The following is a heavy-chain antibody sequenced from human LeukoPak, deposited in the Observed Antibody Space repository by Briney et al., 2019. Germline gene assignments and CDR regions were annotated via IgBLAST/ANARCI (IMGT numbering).Heavy chain of an antibody. V-gene: IGHV3-33*01. CDR3: ARHDFAVVGSFDY. CDR1: GFSFSGYG. J-gene: IGHJ4*02. CDR2: IWHDGSNR. Sequence: GGSLRLSCAASGFSFSGYGMHWVRQAPGKGLEWAAVIWHDGSNRYYADSVKGRFTISRDNSKNTLYLQMNSLRAEDTAVYYCARHDFAVVGSFDYWGQGTLVTVSS. D-gene: IGHD2-21*01.